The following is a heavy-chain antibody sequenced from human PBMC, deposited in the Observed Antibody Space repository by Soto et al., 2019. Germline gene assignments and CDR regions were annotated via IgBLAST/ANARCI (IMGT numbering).Heavy chain of an antibody. CDR1: GFTVSSNY. CDR2: IYSGGST. J-gene: IGHJ6*02. D-gene: IGHD2-8*02. V-gene: IGHV3-53*01. Sequence: EVQLVESGGGLIQPGGSLRLSCAASGFTVSSNYMSWVRQAPGKGLEWVSVIYSGGSTYYADSVKGRFTISRDNSKNTLYLQMNSLRAEDTAVYYCARDVLYSTYGMDVWGQGTTVTVSS. CDR3: ARDVLYSTYGMDV.